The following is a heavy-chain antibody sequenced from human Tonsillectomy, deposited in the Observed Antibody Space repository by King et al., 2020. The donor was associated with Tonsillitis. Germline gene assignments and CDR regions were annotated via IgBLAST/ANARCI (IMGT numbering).Heavy chain of an antibody. CDR1: GGSISSNYYS. V-gene: IGHV4-39*01. CDR2: GHYSGST. D-gene: IGHD1-26*01. CDR3: ARTQWELRLQTTFDI. J-gene: IGHJ3*02. Sequence: LQLQESGPGLVKPSETLSLTCTVSGGSISSNYYSWGWIRQPPGEGLEWIGNGHYSGSTYYNPSLRSRVTISVDTSKNQFSLKLTSVTAADAAVYYCARTQWELRLQTTFDIWGQGTVVTVAS.